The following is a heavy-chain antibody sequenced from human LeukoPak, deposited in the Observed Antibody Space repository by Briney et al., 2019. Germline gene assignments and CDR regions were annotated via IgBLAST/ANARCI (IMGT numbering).Heavy chain of an antibody. D-gene: IGHD1-26*01. CDR3: ARVLYSGSYSFDY. J-gene: IGHJ4*02. CDR2: IYSGGTT. CDR1: GFTVSSNF. V-gene: IGHV3-66*01. Sequence: GGSLRLSCAASGFTVSSNFMSWVRRAPGKGLEWVSGIYSGGTTYYADSVKGRFTISRDNSKNTLYLQMNSLRAEDTAVYYCARVLYSGSYSFDYWGQGSLVTVSS.